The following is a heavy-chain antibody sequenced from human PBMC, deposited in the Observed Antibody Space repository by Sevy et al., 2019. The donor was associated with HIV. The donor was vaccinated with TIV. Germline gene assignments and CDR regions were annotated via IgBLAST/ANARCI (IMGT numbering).Heavy chain of an antibody. V-gene: IGHV3-23*01. CDR3: AKALVETEDKNDFDP. CDR1: GFTLSSYA. CDR2: ISISGADK. J-gene: IGHJ5*02. D-gene: IGHD2-8*02. Sequence: GGSLRLSCAASGFTLSSYAMSWVRQAPGKGLEWVSSISISGADKYYADSVKGRFTISRDNSQNRLYLQMNSLRAEDTALYYCAKALVETEDKNDFDPWGQGTLVTVSS.